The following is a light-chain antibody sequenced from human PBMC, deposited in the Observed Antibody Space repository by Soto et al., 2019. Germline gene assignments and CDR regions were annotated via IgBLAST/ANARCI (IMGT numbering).Light chain of an antibody. J-gene: IGKJ5*01. Sequence: EIVMTQSPATLSVSPGERATLSCRASQSVSSNLAWYQQKPGQAPRLLIYGASTRATGIPARFSGSGSGTEFTLTISSLQSEDFAVYYCQQYTNWPPLPFGQGTRLEIK. CDR3: QQYTNWPPLP. CDR1: QSVSSN. V-gene: IGKV3-15*01. CDR2: GAS.